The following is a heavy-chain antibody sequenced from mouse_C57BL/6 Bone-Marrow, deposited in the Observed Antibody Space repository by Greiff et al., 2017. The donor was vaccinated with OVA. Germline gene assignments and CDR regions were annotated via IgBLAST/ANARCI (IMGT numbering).Heavy chain of an antibody. Sequence: EVKLMESGPELVKPGASVKISCKASGYTFTDYYMNWVKQSHGKSLEWIGDINPNNGGTSYNQKFKGKATLTVDKSSSTAYMELRSLTSEDSAVYYCARRYYGNVDYWGQGTTLTVSS. J-gene: IGHJ2*01. CDR3: ARRYYGNVDY. CDR2: INPNNGGT. D-gene: IGHD2-1*01. V-gene: IGHV1-26*01. CDR1: GYTFTDYY.